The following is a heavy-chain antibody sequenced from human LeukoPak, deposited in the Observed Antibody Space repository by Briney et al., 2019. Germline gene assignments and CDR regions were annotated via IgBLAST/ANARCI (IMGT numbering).Heavy chain of an antibody. CDR3: ARDGAVAGSY. Sequence: ASVKVSCKASGYTFTSYDINWVRQATGQGLEWMGWMNPNSGGTNYAQKFQGRVTMTRDTSISTAYMELSRLRSDDTAVYYCARDGAVAGSYWGQGTLVTVSS. CDR2: MNPNSGGT. D-gene: IGHD6-19*01. V-gene: IGHV1-2*02. J-gene: IGHJ4*02. CDR1: GYTFTSYD.